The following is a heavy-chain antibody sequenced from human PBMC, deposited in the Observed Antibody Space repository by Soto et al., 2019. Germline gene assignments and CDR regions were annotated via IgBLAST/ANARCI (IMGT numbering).Heavy chain of an antibody. V-gene: IGHV3-23*01. J-gene: IGHJ4*02. CDR2: ISGSGGST. CDR1: GFTFSSYA. CDR3: AKAEHSPMGEGYFDY. D-gene: IGHD3-10*01. Sequence: EVQLLESGGGLVQPGGSLRLSCAASGFTFSSYAMSWVRQAPGKGLEWVSAISGSGGSTYYADSVKGRFTISRDNSXXTLYLQRNSLRAEDTAVYYCAKAEHSPMGEGYFDYWGQGTLVTVSS.